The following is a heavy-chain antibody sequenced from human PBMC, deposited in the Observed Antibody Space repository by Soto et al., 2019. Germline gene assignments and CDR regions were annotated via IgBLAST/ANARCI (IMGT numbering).Heavy chain of an antibody. CDR2: IKQDGSEK. V-gene: IGHV3-7*01. CDR3: ARDDSSGWYPYWFDP. J-gene: IGHJ5*02. D-gene: IGHD6-19*01. CDR1: GFTFSSYW. Sequence: EVQLVESGGGLVQPGGSLRLSCAASGFTFSSYWMSWVRQAPGKGLEWVANIKQDGSEKYYVDSVKGRFTISRDNAKNSLYLKMNSLRAEDTAVYYCARDDSSGWYPYWFDPWGQGTLVTVSS.